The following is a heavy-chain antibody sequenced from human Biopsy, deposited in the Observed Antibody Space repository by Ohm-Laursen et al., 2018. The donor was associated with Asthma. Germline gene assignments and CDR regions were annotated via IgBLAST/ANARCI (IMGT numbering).Heavy chain of an antibody. J-gene: IGHJ4*02. D-gene: IGHD2-21*02. V-gene: IGHV4-59*01. Sequence: GTLSLTRTVSGGSINNFYWSWIRQPPGKGLESIGHVYYSGSTNYNPSLKSRVTISIDASKNQFSLKLTSVTAADTAVYYCARGVDRVTGLLDHFDSWGQGTPVTVSS. CDR1: GGSINNFY. CDR3: ARGVDRVTGLLDHFDS. CDR2: VYYSGST.